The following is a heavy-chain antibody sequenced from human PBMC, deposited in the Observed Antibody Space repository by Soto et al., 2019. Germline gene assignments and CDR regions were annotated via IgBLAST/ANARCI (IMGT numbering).Heavy chain of an antibody. CDR2: IFSSGST. V-gene: IGHV4-4*07. J-gene: IGHJ4*02. Sequence: SETLSLTCTVSCGSINTFYWSWVRQPAGKGLEWIGRIFSSGSTSFNPSLESRVAMSVDTSKNHFSLNLSSVTAADMAVYYCAREGSYSAYNFAHGIQSWSFDFWGQGALVTVSS. CDR1: CGSINTFY. CDR3: AREGSYSAYNFAHGIQSWSFDF. D-gene: IGHD5-12*01.